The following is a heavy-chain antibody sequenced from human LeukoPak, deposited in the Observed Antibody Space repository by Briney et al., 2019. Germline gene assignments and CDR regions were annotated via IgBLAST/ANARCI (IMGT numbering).Heavy chain of an antibody. Sequence: GGSLRLSCAASRFIFSSYAMGWVRQAPGKGLEWVSSISGGGETTYYADSVKGRFTISRDNSKNTLYLQMNSLKAEDTAVYYCARDRHYDYVWGSYSDAFDIWGQGTMVTVSS. CDR3: ARDRHYDYVWGSYSDAFDI. V-gene: IGHV3-23*01. CDR2: ISGGGETT. J-gene: IGHJ3*02. CDR1: RFIFSSYA. D-gene: IGHD3-16*01.